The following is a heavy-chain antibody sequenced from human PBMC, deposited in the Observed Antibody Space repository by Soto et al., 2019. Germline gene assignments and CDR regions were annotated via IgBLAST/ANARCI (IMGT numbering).Heavy chain of an antibody. Sequence: SETLSLTCAVSGGSISSGGYSWSWIRQPPGKGLEWIGYIYHSGSTYYNPSLKSRVTISVDRSKNQFSLKLSSVTAADTAVYYCARTSYYHGSGSYYNWYFDLWGRGTLVTVSS. CDR3: ARTSYYHGSGSYYNWYFDL. CDR1: GGSISSGGYS. D-gene: IGHD3-10*01. V-gene: IGHV4-30-2*01. J-gene: IGHJ2*01. CDR2: IYHSGST.